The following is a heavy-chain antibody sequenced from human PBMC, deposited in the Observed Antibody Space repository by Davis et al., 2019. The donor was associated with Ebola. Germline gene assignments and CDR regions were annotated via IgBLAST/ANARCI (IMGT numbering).Heavy chain of an antibody. CDR1: GFTFDDHT. D-gene: IGHD6-13*01. Sequence: PGGSLRLSCEASGFTFDDHTMHWVRQVPGKGLEWVSLITWDGGTTHYEDSFKGRFIISRDNNENALHLQINSLRIEDTALYHCVRRGRTAGTLLDFWGPGTQVTVSA. CDR2: ITWDGGTT. V-gene: IGHV3-43*01. CDR3: VRRGRTAGTLLDF. J-gene: IGHJ4*02.